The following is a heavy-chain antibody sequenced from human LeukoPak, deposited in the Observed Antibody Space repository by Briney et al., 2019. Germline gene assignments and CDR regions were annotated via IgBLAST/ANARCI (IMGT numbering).Heavy chain of an antibody. D-gene: IGHD4-23*01. CDR3: ARVGIDYSGNIIKYYFDY. CDR1: GGSISDYY. CDR2: SGST. Sequence: PSETLSLTCTVSGGSISDYYWSWIRQPPGRGLEWIAYSGSTNYNPSPKSRVIISVDTSKNQFSLKLSPVTAADTAVYYCARVGIDYSGNIIKYYFDYWGQGTLVTVSS. J-gene: IGHJ4*02. V-gene: IGHV4-59*01.